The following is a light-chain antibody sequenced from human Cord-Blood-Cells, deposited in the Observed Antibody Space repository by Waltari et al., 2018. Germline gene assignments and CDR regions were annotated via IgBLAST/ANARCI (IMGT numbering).Light chain of an antibody. CDR1: SSDVGSYNL. V-gene: IGLV2-23*02. Sequence: QSALTQPASVSGSPGQSIPISCTGTSSDVGSYNLVSWYQQHPGKAPNLMIYEVSKRPSGVSNRFSGSKSGNTASLTISGLQAEDEADYYCCSYAGSSTFVVFGGGTKLTVL. CDR2: EVS. J-gene: IGLJ2*01. CDR3: CSYAGSSTFVV.